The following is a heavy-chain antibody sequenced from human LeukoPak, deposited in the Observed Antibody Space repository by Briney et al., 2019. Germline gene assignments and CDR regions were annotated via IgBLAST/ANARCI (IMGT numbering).Heavy chain of an antibody. J-gene: IGHJ4*02. Sequence: PGGSLRLSCAASGFTFGIYAMSWVRQAPGQGLDWVSAISARDGSTYYADSVKGRFTISRDNSKNTLYLQMNSLRAEDTAVYYCAKAARKWELLGEFDYWGQGTLVTVSS. CDR3: AKAARKWELLGEFDY. V-gene: IGHV3-23*01. CDR2: ISARDGST. CDR1: GFTFGIYA. D-gene: IGHD1-26*01.